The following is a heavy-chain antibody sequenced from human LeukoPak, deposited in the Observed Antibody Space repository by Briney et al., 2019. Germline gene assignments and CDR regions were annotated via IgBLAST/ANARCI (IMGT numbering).Heavy chain of an antibody. CDR1: GGSFSGYY. V-gene: IGHV4-34*01. CDR2: INHSGST. CDR3: ARLRYNWNYDRLHYFDY. Sequence: SETLSLTCAVYGGSFSGYYWSWLRQPPGKGLEWIGEINHSGSTNYNPSLKSRVTISVDTSKNQFSLKLSSVTAADTAVYYCARLRYNWNYDRLHYFDYWGQGTLVTVSS. J-gene: IGHJ4*02. D-gene: IGHD1-7*01.